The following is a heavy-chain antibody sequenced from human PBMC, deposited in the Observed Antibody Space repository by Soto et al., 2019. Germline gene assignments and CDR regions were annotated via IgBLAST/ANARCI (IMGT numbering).Heavy chain of an antibody. CDR2: ISATGGSA. CDR1: GFTFSSYA. J-gene: IGHJ4*02. CDR3: AKGTTAGDCVDF. D-gene: IGHD2-15*01. V-gene: IGHV3-23*01. Sequence: DVQLLESGGGVVQPGGSLRLSCAASGFTFSSYAMSWVRQAPGKGLEWVSAISATGGSAFYADSVKGRFTISRDNSKNTVFLKSDSLVTEDTAVYYCAKGTTAGDCVDFWGQGTLVNVS.